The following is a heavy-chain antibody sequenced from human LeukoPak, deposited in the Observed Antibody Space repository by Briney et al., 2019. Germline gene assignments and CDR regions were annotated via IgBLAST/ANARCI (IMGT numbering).Heavy chain of an antibody. D-gene: IGHD4-17*01. CDR2: IWSDTTNK. Sequence: GGSLRLSCAASGFPFSTYAMHWARQAPGKGLEWVAVIWSDTTNKYYADSVKGRFTISRDNSKNTLYLQMSSLRAEDTAMYYCARDRLTTVTTFHFDYWGQGTLVTVSS. CDR3: ARDRLTTVTTFHFDY. J-gene: IGHJ4*02. CDR1: GFPFSTYA. V-gene: IGHV3-33*01.